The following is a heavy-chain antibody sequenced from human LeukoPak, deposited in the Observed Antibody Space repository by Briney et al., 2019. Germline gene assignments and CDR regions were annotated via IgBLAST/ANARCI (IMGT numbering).Heavy chain of an antibody. CDR3: ARDADTYYYDSSGDGDTEY. J-gene: IGHJ4*02. CDR1: GFTFSSYS. D-gene: IGHD3-22*01. V-gene: IGHV3-21*01. Sequence: GVSLRLSCAASGFTFSSYSMIWVRQAPGKGRVWVSSISSSSRYIYYADSVRGRFTISRDNAKTSLYLQMNSLRAEDTAVYYCARDADTYYYDSSGDGDTEYWGQGTLVSVSS. CDR2: ISSSSRYI.